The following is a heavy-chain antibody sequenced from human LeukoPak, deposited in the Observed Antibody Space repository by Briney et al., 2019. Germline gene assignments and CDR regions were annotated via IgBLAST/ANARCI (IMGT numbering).Heavy chain of an antibody. CDR3: ARGRDSSSSYPGY. J-gene: IGHJ4*02. CDR2: ISSSSSYI. V-gene: IGHV3-21*01. CDR1: GFTFSSYS. D-gene: IGHD6-6*01. Sequence: GGSLRLSCAASGFTFSSYSMNWVRQAPGKGLEWVSSISSSSSYIYYADSVKGRFTISRDNAKNSLYLQMNSLRAEDTAVYYCARGRDSSSSYPGYWGQGTLVTVSS.